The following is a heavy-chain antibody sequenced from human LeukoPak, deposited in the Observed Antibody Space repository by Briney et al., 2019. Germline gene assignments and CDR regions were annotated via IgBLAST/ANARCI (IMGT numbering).Heavy chain of an antibody. CDR2: ISGSGGST. D-gene: IGHD3-22*01. CDR3: AKDKADSSGYYSPADY. J-gene: IGHJ4*02. Sequence: PGGSLRLSCAASGFTFSSYAMSWVRQASGKGLEWVSAISGSGGSTYYADSVKGRFTISRDNSKDTLYLQMNSLRAEDTAVYYCAKDKADSSGYYSPADYWGQGTLVTVSS. CDR1: GFTFSSYA. V-gene: IGHV3-23*01.